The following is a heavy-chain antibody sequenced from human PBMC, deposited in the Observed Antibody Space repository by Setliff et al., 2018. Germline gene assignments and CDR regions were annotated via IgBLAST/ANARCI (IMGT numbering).Heavy chain of an antibody. D-gene: IGHD5-18*01. V-gene: IGHV1-69*13. CDR3: ARAADSYGPPRSYMDV. Sequence: ASVKVSCKASGGTFSSYAISWVRQAPGQGLEWMGGIIPIFGTANYAQKFQGRVTITADESTSTAYMELSSLRAEDTAVYYCARAADSYGPPRSYMDVWGKGTTVTVSS. CDR2: IIPIFGTA. J-gene: IGHJ6*03. CDR1: GGTFSSYA.